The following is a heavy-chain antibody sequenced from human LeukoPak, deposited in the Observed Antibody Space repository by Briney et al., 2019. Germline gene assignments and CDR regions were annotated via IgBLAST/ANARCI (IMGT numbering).Heavy chain of an antibody. V-gene: IGHV1-2*02. CDR3: ARGRPLVRTVVVPAAFDY. J-gene: IGHJ4*02. Sequence: ASVKVSCKASGYTFTGYYMHWVRQAPGQGLEWMGWINPNSGGTNYAQKFQGRVTMTRDTSISTAYMELSRLRSDDTAVYYCARGRPLVRTVVVPAAFDYWGQGTLVTVSS. CDR1: GYTFTGYY. D-gene: IGHD2-2*01. CDR2: INPNSGGT.